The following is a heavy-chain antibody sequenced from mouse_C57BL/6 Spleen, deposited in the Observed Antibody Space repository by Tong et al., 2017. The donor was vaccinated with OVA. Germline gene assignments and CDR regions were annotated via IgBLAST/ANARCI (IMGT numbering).Heavy chain of an antibody. Sequence: EVQLQESGGDLVKPGGSLKLSCAASGFTFSSYGMSWVRQTPDKRLEWVATISSGGSYTYYPDSVKGRFTISRDNAKDTRYLQMSSLKSEDTAMYYCARRGSFAYWGQGTLITVSA. CDR1: GFTFSSYG. CDR2: ISSGGSYT. J-gene: IGHJ3*01. CDR3: ARRGSFAY. V-gene: IGHV5-6*01.